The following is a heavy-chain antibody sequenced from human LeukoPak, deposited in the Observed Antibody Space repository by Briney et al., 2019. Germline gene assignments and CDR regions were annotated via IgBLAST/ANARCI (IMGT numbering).Heavy chain of an antibody. D-gene: IGHD1-20*01. Sequence: GEALQISCQGSGSGFTSYWIGWVRPMPGKGLEWMGIIYPGDSDTRYSPSFQGQVTISADKSISTAYLQWSSLKASDTAMYYCARPREGYNWNYYDYWGQGTLVTVSS. CDR3: ARPREGYNWNYYDY. CDR2: IYPGDSDT. J-gene: IGHJ4*02. V-gene: IGHV5-51*01. CDR1: GSGFTSYW.